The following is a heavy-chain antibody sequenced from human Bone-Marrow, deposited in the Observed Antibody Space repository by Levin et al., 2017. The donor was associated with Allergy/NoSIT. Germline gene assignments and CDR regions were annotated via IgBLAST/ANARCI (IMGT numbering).Heavy chain of an antibody. Sequence: GGSLRLSCAASGFSVSRNYMSWVRQAPGKGLEWVSLIYSNGDTQYADSVKGRFTISRDNSRNTLYLQMNSLRGDDTAVYYCARYGVGTAAGTPWGQGTLVTVSS. V-gene: IGHV3-66*01. CDR1: GFSVSRNY. J-gene: IGHJ4*02. D-gene: IGHD6-13*01. CDR2: IYSNGDT. CDR3: ARYGVGTAAGTP.